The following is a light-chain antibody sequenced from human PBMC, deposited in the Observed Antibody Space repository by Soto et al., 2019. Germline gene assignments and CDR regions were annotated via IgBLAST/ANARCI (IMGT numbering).Light chain of an antibody. V-gene: IGKV3-11*01. Sequence: EIVLTQSPATLSLSPGNRATLSCRASQSVSSYLAWYQQKPGQAPRLLIYDASNRATGIPARFSGSGSGTDFTLTISSLEPEDFAVYYCQQRSTFGQGTKVDIK. CDR3: QQRST. J-gene: IGKJ1*01. CDR2: DAS. CDR1: QSVSSY.